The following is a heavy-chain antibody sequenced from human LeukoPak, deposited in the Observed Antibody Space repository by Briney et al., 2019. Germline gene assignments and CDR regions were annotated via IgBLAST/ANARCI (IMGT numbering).Heavy chain of an antibody. J-gene: IGHJ4*02. CDR3: TTQDLVVVPAASHYFDY. D-gene: IGHD2-15*01. V-gene: IGHV3-48*03. CDR2: ISQSGDAK. Sequence: GGSLRLSCAASGFMFDTYAMNWVRQAPGKGLEWVSYISQSGDAKYYADSVRGRFTISRDNARNSLYLQMNSLRAEDTAIYYCTTQDLVVVPAASHYFDYWGQGILIIVSA. CDR1: GFMFDTYA.